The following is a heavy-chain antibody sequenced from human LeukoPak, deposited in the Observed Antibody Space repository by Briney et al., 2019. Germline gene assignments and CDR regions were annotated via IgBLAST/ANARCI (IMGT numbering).Heavy chain of an antibody. J-gene: IGHJ6*03. V-gene: IGHV3-11*04. D-gene: IGHD3-3*01. CDR1: GFTFSDYY. Sequence: GGSLRLSCAASGFTFSDYYMSWIRQAPGKGLEWVSYISSSGSTIYYADSVKGRFTISRDNAKNSLYLQMNSLRAEDTAVYYCARENGLDYDFWSGYLKYMDVWGKGTTVTVSS. CDR3: ARENGLDYDFWSGYLKYMDV. CDR2: ISSSGSTI.